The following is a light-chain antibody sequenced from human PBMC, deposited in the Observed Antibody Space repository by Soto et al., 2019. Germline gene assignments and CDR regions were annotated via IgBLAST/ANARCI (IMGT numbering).Light chain of an antibody. CDR3: QQYNSYSPWT. V-gene: IGKV1-5*03. J-gene: IGKJ1*01. CDR1: QSISSY. Sequence: DIQMTQSPSTLSASVGDRVTITCRASQSISSYLAWYQQKPGKAPKLLIYKASSLESGVPSRLSGSGSGTEFTLTINSLQPDDFATYYCQQYNSYSPWTFGQGTKVDI. CDR2: KAS.